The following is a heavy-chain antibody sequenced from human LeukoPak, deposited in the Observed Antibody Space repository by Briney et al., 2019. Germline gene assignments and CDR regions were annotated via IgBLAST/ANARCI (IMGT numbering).Heavy chain of an antibody. D-gene: IGHD2-2*01. CDR3: ARLGLSVPPNDFDI. J-gene: IGHJ3*02. CDR2: IIPILGIA. Sequence: SVKVSCKASGGTFSSYTISWVRQAPGQGLEWMGRIIPILGIANYAQKFQGRVTITADKSTSTAYMELSSLRSEDTAVYYCARLGLSVPPNDFDIWGQGTMVTVSS. CDR1: GGTFSSYT. V-gene: IGHV1-69*02.